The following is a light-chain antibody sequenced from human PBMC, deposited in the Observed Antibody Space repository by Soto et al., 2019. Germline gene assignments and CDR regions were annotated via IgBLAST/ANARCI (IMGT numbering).Light chain of an antibody. J-gene: IGKJ5*01. V-gene: IGKV3-20*01. Sequence: EIVLTQSPGTLSLSPGERATLSCRANQSVSSSYLAWYQQKPGQAPRLVIYGASSRATGIPDRFSGSGSGTDFTLTISRLEPEDFAVYYCQQYGSSPPITFGQGTRLEIK. CDR1: QSVSSSY. CDR3: QQYGSSPPIT. CDR2: GAS.